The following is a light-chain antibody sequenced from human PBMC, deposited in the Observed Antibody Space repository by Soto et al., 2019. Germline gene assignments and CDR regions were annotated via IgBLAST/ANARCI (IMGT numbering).Light chain of an antibody. CDR2: DVN. Sequence: QSALPQPASVSGSPGQSISISCTGTRRDVGGYNYVSWYQQHPGKAPKLMIYDVNNRPSGVSNRFSGSKSGNTASLTISGLQAEDEADYYCSSYTGSSTYVVFGGGTKLTVL. J-gene: IGLJ2*01. V-gene: IGLV2-14*01. CDR1: RRDVGGYNY. CDR3: SSYTGSSTYVV.